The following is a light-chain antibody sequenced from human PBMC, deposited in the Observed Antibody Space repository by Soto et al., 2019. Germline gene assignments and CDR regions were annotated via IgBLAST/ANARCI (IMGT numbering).Light chain of an antibody. CDR1: QNIRTN. Sequence: EIVMRQSPATLSVSPGERATLSCRAGQNIRTNLAWYQQKPGQPPSLLIYDVSIRATGIPARFNGSGSGTDFTLTISRLEPEDFAVYYCQQYYNWPRTFGQGTRL. V-gene: IGKV3-15*01. CDR2: DVS. J-gene: IGKJ5*01. CDR3: QQYYNWPRT.